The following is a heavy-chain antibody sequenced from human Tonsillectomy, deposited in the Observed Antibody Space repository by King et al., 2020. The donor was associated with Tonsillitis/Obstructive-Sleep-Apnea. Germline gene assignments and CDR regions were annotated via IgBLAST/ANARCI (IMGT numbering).Heavy chain of an antibody. V-gene: IGHV7-4-1*02. CDR2: INTNTGSP. Sequence: QLVQSGSELKKPGASVKVSCKASGYTFTNYAMNWVRQAPGQGLEWMGWINTNTGSPTYAQAFTGRFVLSLDTSASTAYLQISSLQAEDTAVYYCARDAVYYYYMDVWGKGTTVTVSS. CDR1: GYTFTNYA. CDR3: ARDAVYYYYMDV. J-gene: IGHJ6*03.